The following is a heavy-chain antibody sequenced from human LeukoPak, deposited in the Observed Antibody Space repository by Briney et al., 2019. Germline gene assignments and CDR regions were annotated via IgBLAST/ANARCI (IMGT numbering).Heavy chain of an antibody. D-gene: IGHD2-2*01. V-gene: IGHV1-18*01. CDR2: ISAYNGNT. CDR1: GYTITSYG. Sequence: GASVKVSCKASGYTITSYGISWGRQAPGQGLEWMGWISAYNGNTNYAQKLQGRVTMTTDTSTSTAYMELRSLRSDDTAVYYCARIPGYCSSTSCSWVWAFDYWGQGTLVTVSS. CDR3: ARIPGYCSSTSCSWVWAFDY. J-gene: IGHJ4*02.